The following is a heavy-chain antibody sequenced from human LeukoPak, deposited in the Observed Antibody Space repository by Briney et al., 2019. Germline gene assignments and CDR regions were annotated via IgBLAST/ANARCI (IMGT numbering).Heavy chain of an antibody. Sequence: SETLSLTCTVSGGSISSYYWSWIRQPPGKGLEWIGYIYYSGSTNYSPSLKSRVTISVDTSKNQFSLKLSSVTAADTAVYYCARGVTPYDAFDIWGQGTMVTVSS. CDR2: IYYSGST. V-gene: IGHV4-59*08. CDR3: ARGVTPYDAFDI. D-gene: IGHD3-10*01. CDR1: GGSISSYY. J-gene: IGHJ3*02.